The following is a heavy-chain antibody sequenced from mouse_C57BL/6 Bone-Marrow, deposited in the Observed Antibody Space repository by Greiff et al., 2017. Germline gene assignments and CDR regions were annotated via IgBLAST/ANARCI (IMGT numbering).Heavy chain of an antibody. CDR1: VYTFTSYW. CDR3: ASESSCYALSGFDY. V-gene: IGHV1-53*01. Sequence: QVQLQQPGTELVKPGASVKLSCKASVYTFTSYWMHWVKQRHGQGLEWIGNINPNNGGTNYNEKFKSKATLTVAKSSSTTYFTLSRLPSEDSAVYDCASESSCYALSGFDYWGQGTTLTVAS. D-gene: IGHD1-1*01. CDR2: INPNNGGT. J-gene: IGHJ2*01.